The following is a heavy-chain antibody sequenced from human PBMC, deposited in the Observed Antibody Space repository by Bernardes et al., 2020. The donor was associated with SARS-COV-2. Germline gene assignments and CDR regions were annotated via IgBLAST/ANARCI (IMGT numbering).Heavy chain of an antibody. D-gene: IGHD2-2*01. CDR1: GFPLRNSY. J-gene: IGHJ4*02. CDR3: GVRKVPAAAAQVDF. CDR2: IYSGGRT. V-gene: IGHV3-53*01. Sequence: GGSLRPSCAASGFPLRNSYMSWAPQAPGEGPGWVSLIYSGGRTYYADSVKGRFIISRDNSKNTLYLQMNSLRAEDTAVYYCGVRKVPAAAAQVDFWGQGTLVTVSS.